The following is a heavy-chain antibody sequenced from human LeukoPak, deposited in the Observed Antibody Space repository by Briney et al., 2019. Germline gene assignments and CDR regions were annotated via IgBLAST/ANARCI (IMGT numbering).Heavy chain of an antibody. CDR1: GGSISSYY. Sequence: SETLSLTCTVSGGSISSYYWSWIRQPPGKGLEWIGYIYYSGSTNYNPSLKSRVTISVDTSKNQFSLKLSSVTAADTAVYYCASPDSSSWYNWFDPWGQGTLVTVSS. CDR2: IYYSGST. D-gene: IGHD6-13*01. V-gene: IGHV4-59*01. CDR3: ASPDSSSWYNWFDP. J-gene: IGHJ5*02.